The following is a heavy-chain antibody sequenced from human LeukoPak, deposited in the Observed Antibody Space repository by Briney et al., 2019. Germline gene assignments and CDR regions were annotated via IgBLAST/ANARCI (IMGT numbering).Heavy chain of an antibody. J-gene: IGHJ5*02. CDR3: AGGVKIFGVVIHKGNWFDP. CDR1: GGSFSGYY. V-gene: IGHV4-34*01. Sequence: SETLSLTCAVYGGSFSGYYWSWIRQPPGKGLEWIGEINHSGSTNYNPSLKSRVTISVDTSKNQFSLKLSSVTAADTAVYYCAGGVKIFGVVIHKGNWFDPWGQGTLVTVSS. D-gene: IGHD3-3*01. CDR2: INHSGST.